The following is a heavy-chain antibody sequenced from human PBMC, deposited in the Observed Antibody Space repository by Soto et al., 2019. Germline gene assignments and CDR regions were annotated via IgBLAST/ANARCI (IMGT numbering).Heavy chain of an antibody. D-gene: IGHD2-2*01. V-gene: IGHV1-69*06. CDR1: GGTFSSYA. Sequence: ASVKVSCKASGGTFSSYAISWVRQAPGQGLEWMGGIIPIFGTANYAQKFQGRVTITADKSTSTAYMELSSLRSEDTAVYYCARDTIIVVVPAAKGWFDPWGQGTLVTVSS. J-gene: IGHJ5*02. CDR3: ARDTIIVVVPAAKGWFDP. CDR2: IIPIFGTA.